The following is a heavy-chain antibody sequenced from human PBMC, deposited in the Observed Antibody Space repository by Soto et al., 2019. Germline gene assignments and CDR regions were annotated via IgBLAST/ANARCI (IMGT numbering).Heavy chain of an antibody. CDR2: VNTDGSRI. J-gene: IGHJ5*01. CDR3: ARGGAPFGQSKDNWLDS. V-gene: IGHV3-74*01. CDR1: GVTFGSYW. D-gene: IGHD1-26*01. Sequence: HPGGSLRLSCAVSGVTFGSYWMHWVRQVPGKGLVWVSTVNTDGSRIAYADSVKGRFTTSRDNAKDMLYLQMNSLRVEDTAIYHCARGGAPFGQSKDNWLDSWGQGALVTVSS.